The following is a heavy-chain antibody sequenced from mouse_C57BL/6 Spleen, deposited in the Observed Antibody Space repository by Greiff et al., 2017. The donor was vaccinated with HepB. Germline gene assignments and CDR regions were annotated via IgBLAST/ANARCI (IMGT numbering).Heavy chain of an antibody. J-gene: IGHJ2*01. CDR1: GYTFTSYW. CDR2: IDPSDSET. D-gene: IGHD2-4*01. V-gene: IGHV1-52*01. CDR3: ARRDYGLDY. Sequence: QVHVKQPGAELVRPGSSVKLSCKASGYTFTSYWMHWVKQRPIQGLEWIGNIDPSDSETHYNQKFKDKATLTVDKSSSTAYMQLSSLTSEDSAVYYCARRDYGLDYWGQGTTLTVSS.